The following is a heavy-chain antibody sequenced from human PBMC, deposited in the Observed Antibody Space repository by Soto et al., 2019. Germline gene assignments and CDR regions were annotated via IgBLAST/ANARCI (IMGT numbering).Heavy chain of an antibody. J-gene: IGHJ4*02. CDR2: IYYSGST. D-gene: IGHD2-15*01. CDR1: GGSISSSSYY. V-gene: IGHV4-39*01. CDR3: ARHTPAISISDH. Sequence: QLQLQQSGPGLVKPSETLSLTCTVSGGSISSSSYYWGWIRQPPGKGLEWIGSIYYSGSTYYNPSLKSRVTISVDTSKNPFPLKPSSVTAADTAVYYCARHTPAISISDHWGQGTLVTVSS.